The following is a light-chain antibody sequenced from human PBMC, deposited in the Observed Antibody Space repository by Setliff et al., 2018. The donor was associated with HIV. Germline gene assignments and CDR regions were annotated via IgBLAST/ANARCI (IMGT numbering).Light chain of an antibody. CDR3: SSYAITNTLL. V-gene: IGLV2-14*01. CDR1: SSDVGGYNY. CDR2: EVK. Sequence: QSALAQPASVSGSPGQSTTISCTGTSSDVGGYNYVSWYQQHPGKAPKLIIYEVKNRPSGVSNRFSGSKSGNTASLTISGLQAEDEADYYCSSYAITNTLLFGTGTKVTVL. J-gene: IGLJ1*01.